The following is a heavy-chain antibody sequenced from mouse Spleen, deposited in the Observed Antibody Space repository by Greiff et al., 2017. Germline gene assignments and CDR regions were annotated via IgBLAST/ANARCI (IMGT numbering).Heavy chain of an antibody. V-gene: IGHV1-5*01. CDR3: TRSNSYYYGSSPWYFDV. D-gene: IGHD1-1*01. CDR2: IYPGNSDT. Sequence: VQLQQSGTVLARPGASVKMSCKTSGYTFTSYWMHWVKQRPGQGLEWIGAIYPGNSDTSYNQKFKGKAKLTAVTSASTAYMELSSLTNEDSAVYYCTRSNSYYYGSSPWYFDVWGAGTTVTVSS. J-gene: IGHJ1*01. CDR1: GYTFTSYW.